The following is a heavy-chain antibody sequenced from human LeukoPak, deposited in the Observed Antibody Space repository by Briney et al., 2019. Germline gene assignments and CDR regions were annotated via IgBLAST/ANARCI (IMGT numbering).Heavy chain of an antibody. J-gene: IGHJ4*02. V-gene: IGHV3-7*05. CDR3: ARDFI. CDR2: IKQDGSEV. CDR1: GFTFSSHW. D-gene: IGHD3-10*01. Sequence: GGSLRLSCVGSGFTFSSHWMSWVRQAPGKGLEWVANIKQDGSEVDYVDSVKGRFTISRDNAKNSLFLQMNSLRAEDTAVYDCARDFIWGQGTLVTVSS.